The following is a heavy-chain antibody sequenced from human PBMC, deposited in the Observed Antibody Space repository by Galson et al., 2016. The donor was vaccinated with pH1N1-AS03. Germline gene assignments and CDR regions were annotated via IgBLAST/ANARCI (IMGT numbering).Heavy chain of an antibody. CDR1: GVSVSSGNYY. Sequence: TLSLTCSVSGVSVSSGNYYWTWIRQPAGKGLEWIGRIYSGARAANYNPSLKSRATISLDTSQNQFSLILNSVTAADTAVYYCARQVWTSWWWFDPWGQGTLVTVSS. CDR2: IYSGARAA. D-gene: IGHD2-15*01. V-gene: IGHV4-61*02. J-gene: IGHJ5*02. CDR3: ARQVWTSWWWFDP.